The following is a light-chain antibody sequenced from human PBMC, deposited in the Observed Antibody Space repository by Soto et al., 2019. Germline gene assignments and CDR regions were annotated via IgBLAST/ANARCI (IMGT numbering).Light chain of an antibody. Sequence: DIQMTQSPSSLSASVGDRVSITCRASQNVAHFLNWYQQKPGKAPKLLIYATSSLHSGVASRFSGSGFGTDFTLTISSLQTEDFAVYYCQQYDNWPITFGQGTRLEIK. CDR3: QQYDNWPIT. CDR1: QNVAHF. J-gene: IGKJ5*01. CDR2: ATS. V-gene: IGKV1-39*01.